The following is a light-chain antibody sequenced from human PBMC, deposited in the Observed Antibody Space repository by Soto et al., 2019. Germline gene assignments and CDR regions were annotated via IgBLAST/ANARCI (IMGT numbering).Light chain of an antibody. CDR1: QSVRRY. Sequence: EIVLTQSPATLSLSPGERATLSCRASQSVRRYLAWYQQKPGQAPRLLIYDASTRATGIPARFSGSGSETDFTLTITSLGPEDFAVYYCQQRNNWPPNTFGQGTRLEI. CDR3: QQRNNWPPNT. CDR2: DAS. V-gene: IGKV3-11*01. J-gene: IGKJ5*01.